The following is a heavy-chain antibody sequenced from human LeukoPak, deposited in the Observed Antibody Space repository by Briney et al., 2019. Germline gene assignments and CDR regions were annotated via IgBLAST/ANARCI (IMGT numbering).Heavy chain of an antibody. CDR2: ISGSGGST. D-gene: IGHD6-19*01. CDR3: AKSYSSGWARGFDY. Sequence: GGSLRLSCAASGFTFSSYSMNWVRQAPGKGLEWVSAISGSGGSTYYADSVKGRFTISRDNSKNTLYLQMNSLRAEDTAVYYCAKSYSSGWARGFDYWGQGTLVTVSS. V-gene: IGHV3-23*01. CDR1: GFTFSSYS. J-gene: IGHJ4*02.